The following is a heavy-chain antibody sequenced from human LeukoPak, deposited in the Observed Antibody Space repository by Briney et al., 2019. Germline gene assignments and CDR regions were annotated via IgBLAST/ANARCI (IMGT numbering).Heavy chain of an antibody. V-gene: IGHV3-23*01. J-gene: IGHJ4*02. CDR1: GFTFSSYA. D-gene: IGHD4-17*01. Sequence: GGSLRLSCAASGFTFSSYAMSWVRQAPGKGLEWVSAISGSGGSTYYADSVKGRFTISRDNAKNSLYLQMNSLRAEDTAVYYCARVEGTVPTDYWGQGTLVTVSS. CDR2: ISGSGGST. CDR3: ARVEGTVPTDY.